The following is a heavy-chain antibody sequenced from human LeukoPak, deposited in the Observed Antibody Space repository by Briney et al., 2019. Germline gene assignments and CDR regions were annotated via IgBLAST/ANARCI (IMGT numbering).Heavy chain of an antibody. D-gene: IGHD2-2*01. Sequence: ASVKVSCKASGYTFTSYAMHWVRQAPGQRLEWMGWINAGNGNTKYSQKFQGRVTITRDTSASTAYMELSSLRSEDTAVYYCAREFFVVVPAAMDAPYYYYGMDVWGKGTTVTVSS. CDR2: INAGNGNT. V-gene: IGHV1-3*01. CDR1: GYTFTSYA. J-gene: IGHJ6*04. CDR3: AREFFVVVPAAMDAPYYYYGMDV.